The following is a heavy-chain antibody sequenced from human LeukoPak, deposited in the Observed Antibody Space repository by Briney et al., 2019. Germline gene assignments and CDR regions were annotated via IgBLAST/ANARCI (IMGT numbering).Heavy chain of an antibody. Sequence: GGTLRLSCAASGFTFISYGMSWVRQAPGKGLEWVSAISGSGGSTYYADSVKGRFTISRDNSKNTLYLQMNSLRAEDTAVYYCASQPLHVDTAMVTDYWGQGTLVTVSS. V-gene: IGHV3-23*01. J-gene: IGHJ4*02. D-gene: IGHD5-18*01. CDR3: ASQPLHVDTAMVTDY. CDR1: GFTFISYG. CDR2: ISGSGGST.